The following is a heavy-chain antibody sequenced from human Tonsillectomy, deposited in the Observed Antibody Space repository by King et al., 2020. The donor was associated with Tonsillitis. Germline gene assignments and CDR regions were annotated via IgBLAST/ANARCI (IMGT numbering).Heavy chain of an antibody. D-gene: IGHD3-3*01. J-gene: IGHJ4*02. Sequence: VQLVESGAEVKKPGSSVKVSCKASGGSFSSYAISWVRQAPGQGLEWMGGIIPMFGTANYAQNFQGRVTITADESTSTAYMELSSLKFDDTAVYYFARDLPDFAAVTRYYFDYWGQGTLVTVSS. CDR1: GGSFSSYA. CDR2: IIPMFGTA. CDR3: ARDLPDFAAVTRYYFDY. V-gene: IGHV1-69*01.